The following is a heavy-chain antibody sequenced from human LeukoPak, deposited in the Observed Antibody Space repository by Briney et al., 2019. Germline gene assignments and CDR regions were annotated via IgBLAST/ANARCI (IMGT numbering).Heavy chain of an antibody. V-gene: IGHV3-30-3*01. J-gene: IGHJ5*02. Sequence: GGSLRLSCAASGSTFSSYAMHWVRQAPGKGLEWVAVISYDGSNKYYADSVKGRFTISRDNSKNTLYLQMNSLRAEDTALYYCARGPYCSGTCMENWFDPWGQGALVTVSS. CDR1: GSTFSSYA. CDR3: ARGPYCSGTCMENWFDP. CDR2: ISYDGSNK. D-gene: IGHD2-15*01.